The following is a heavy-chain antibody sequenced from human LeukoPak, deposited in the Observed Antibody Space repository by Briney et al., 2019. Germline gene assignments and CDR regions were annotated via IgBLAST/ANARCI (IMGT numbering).Heavy chain of an antibody. V-gene: IGHV3-23*01. CDR2: ISNNGGYT. Sequence: GGSLRLSCAASGFTFSSSAMSWVRQAPGKGLEWVSAISNNGGYTYYADSVQGRFTISRDNAKNSLYLQMNSLRAEDTAVYYCARDEGIAAAAFDYWGQGTLVTVSS. D-gene: IGHD6-13*01. J-gene: IGHJ4*02. CDR1: GFTFSSSA. CDR3: ARDEGIAAAAFDY.